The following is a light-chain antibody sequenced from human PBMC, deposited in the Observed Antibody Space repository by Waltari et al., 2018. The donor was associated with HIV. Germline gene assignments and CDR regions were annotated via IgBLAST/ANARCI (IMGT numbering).Light chain of an antibody. Sequence: QSALTQPASVSGSPGQSITISCTGTSSAVGGYNYVSWYQQHPGKAPKLMIYDVSNRPSGVSNRFSGSKSGNTASLTISGLQAEDEADYYCSSYTSSSTPYVVFGGGTKLTVL. CDR1: SSAVGGYNY. V-gene: IGLV2-14*03. CDR3: SSYTSSSTPYVV. CDR2: DVS. J-gene: IGLJ2*01.